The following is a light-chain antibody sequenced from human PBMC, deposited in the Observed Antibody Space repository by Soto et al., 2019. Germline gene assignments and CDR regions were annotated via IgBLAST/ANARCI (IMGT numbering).Light chain of an antibody. J-gene: IGKJ5*01. V-gene: IGKV1-8*01. CDR1: QGISRY. Sequence: AIRMTQSPSSLSASTGDRVTITCRASQGISRYLAWYQQKPGKAPKLLIYAASTLQSGVPSRFSDSGSGKDFTLTISCLQSEDFATYYCQQYYSYPITFGQGTRLEIQ. CDR2: AAS. CDR3: QQYYSYPIT.